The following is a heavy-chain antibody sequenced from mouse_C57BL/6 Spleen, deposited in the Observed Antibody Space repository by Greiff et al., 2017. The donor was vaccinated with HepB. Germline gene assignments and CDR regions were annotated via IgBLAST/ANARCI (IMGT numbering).Heavy chain of an antibody. V-gene: IGHV5-4*01. CDR3: ARDEDYYGSLYYFDY. J-gene: IGHJ2*01. CDR2: ISDGGSYT. CDR1: GFTFSSYA. Sequence: EVKVVESGGGLVKPGGSLKLSCAASGFTFSSYAMSWVRQTPEKRLEWVATISDGGSYTYYPDNVKGRFTISRDNAKNNLYLQMSHLKSEDTAMYYCARDEDYYGSLYYFDYWGQGTTLTVSS. D-gene: IGHD1-1*01.